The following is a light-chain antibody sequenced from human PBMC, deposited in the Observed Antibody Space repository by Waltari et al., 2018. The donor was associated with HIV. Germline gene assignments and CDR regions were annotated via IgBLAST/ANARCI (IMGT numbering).Light chain of an antibody. CDR1: QSVLHGSSNRDS. Sequence: DIVMTQSPDSLAVSLGERATIKCKSSQSVLHGSSNRDSLAWYQQKPGQPPRLLIYWASTRESGVPDRFSGSGSGTDFTLTISGLQTEDVAVYCCQQYSDTFVTFGGGTRVEI. CDR3: QQYSDTFVT. J-gene: IGKJ4*01. V-gene: IGKV4-1*01. CDR2: WAS.